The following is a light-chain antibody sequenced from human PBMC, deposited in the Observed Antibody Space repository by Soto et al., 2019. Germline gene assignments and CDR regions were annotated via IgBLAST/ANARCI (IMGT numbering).Light chain of an antibody. V-gene: IGKV1-5*03. CDR2: KAS. J-gene: IGKJ1*01. Sequence: DIQMTQSPSTLSGSVGDRVTITCRASQTISSWLAWYQQKPGKAPKLLIYKASTLKSGVPSRFSGSGSGKGFSSTISHLEPEDFANYSCQHYNSYSEAFGQGTKVELK. CDR1: QTISSW. CDR3: QHYNSYSEA.